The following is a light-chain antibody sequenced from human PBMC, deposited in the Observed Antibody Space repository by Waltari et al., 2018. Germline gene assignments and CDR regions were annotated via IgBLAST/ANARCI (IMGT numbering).Light chain of an antibody. CDR3: QHYVRLPAT. Sequence: EIVLTQSPGTLSLSPGERATLSSRASQSVGRTLAWYQQKPGQAPRLPMYGASSRATGTPDRFSGSGSGTDFSLTISRLEPEDFAVYYCQHYVRLPATFGQGTKVEIK. CDR2: GAS. J-gene: IGKJ1*01. CDR1: QSVGRT. V-gene: IGKV3-20*01.